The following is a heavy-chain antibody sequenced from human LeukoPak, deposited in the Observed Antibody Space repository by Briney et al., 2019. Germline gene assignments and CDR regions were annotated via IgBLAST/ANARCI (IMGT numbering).Heavy chain of an antibody. CDR1: GGSFSGYY. V-gene: IGHV4-34*01. J-gene: IGHJ5*02. CDR3: ARGGGGMRIYGKNWFDP. CDR2: INHSRST. Sequence: PSETLSLTCAVYGGSFSGYYWSWIRQPPGKGLEWIGEINHSRSTNNNPSLKSRVTISVDPSKNQFSLKLSSVTAADTAVYYCARGGGGMRIYGKNWFDPWGQGTLVTVSS. D-gene: IGHD3-16*01.